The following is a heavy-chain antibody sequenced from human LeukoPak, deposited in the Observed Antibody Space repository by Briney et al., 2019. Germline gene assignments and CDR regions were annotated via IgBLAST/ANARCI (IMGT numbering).Heavy chain of an antibody. Sequence: ASVKVSCKASGGTFSSYAISWVRQAPGQGLEEMGWINTITGNPTSAQGFTGRFVFSLDSSISTAYLQISSLKAEDTAVYYCARGTRNYIYWGQGTPVTVSS. J-gene: IGHJ4*02. CDR3: ARGTRNYIY. CDR2: INTITGNP. CDR1: GGTFSSYA. V-gene: IGHV7-4-1*02. D-gene: IGHD5-24*01.